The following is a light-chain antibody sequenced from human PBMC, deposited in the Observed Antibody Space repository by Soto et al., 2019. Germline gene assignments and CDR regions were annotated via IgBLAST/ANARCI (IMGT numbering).Light chain of an antibody. Sequence: LLTQSPCTLALSSGERATLSRRASQSVSNNYLAWYQQKPGQAPRLLIFGASSRATGIPDRFSGSGSGTDFTLTITRLEHEDFAVYFCLRYSSSQWTFGQGTRWIS. CDR2: GAS. CDR3: LRYSSSQWT. V-gene: IGKV3-20*01. CDR1: QSVSNNY. J-gene: IGKJ1*01.